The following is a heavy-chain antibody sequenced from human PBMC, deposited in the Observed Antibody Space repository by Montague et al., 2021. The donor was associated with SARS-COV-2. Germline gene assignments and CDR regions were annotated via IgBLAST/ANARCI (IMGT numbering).Heavy chain of an antibody. Sequence: SETLSLTCTVSGGSTSNYYWTWIRQSPGKGLQWIGYIFYTGSTKFNPSLKSRVSMSLDTSKNHFSLRLSAVTAADTASYYCARAQNICFIANCVNYFDLWGLGALVTVSS. J-gene: IGHJ4*02. V-gene: IGHV4-59*01. D-gene: IGHD2-15*01. CDR2: IFYTGST. CDR3: ARAQNICFIANCVNYFDL. CDR1: GGSTSNYY.